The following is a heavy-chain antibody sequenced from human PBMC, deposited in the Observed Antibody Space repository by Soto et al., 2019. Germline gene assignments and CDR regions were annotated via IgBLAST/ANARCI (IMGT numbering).Heavy chain of an antibody. V-gene: IGHV1-69*06. D-gene: IGHD2-21*02. J-gene: IGHJ4*02. CDR2: IIPIFGTA. Sequence: QVQLVQSGAEVKKPGSSVKVSCKASGGTFSSYAISWVRQAPGQGLEWMGGIIPIFGTANYAQKFQGGVTITADKSTSTAVMELSSLRSEDTAVYYCARNRVRTVVTPSYFAYWGQGTLVTVSS. CDR1: GGTFSSYA. CDR3: ARNRVRTVVTPSYFAY.